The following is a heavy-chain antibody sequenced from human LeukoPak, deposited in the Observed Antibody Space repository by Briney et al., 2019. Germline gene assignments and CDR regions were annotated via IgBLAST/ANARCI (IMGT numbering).Heavy chain of an antibody. CDR3: ARGFYGDYEYSREIQYYYYMDV. J-gene: IGHJ6*03. CDR1: GYTFTSYA. CDR2: INTNTGNP. Sequence: ASVKVSCKASGYTFTSYAMNWVRQAPGQGLEWMGWINTNTGNPTYAQGFTGRFVFSLDTSVSTAYLQISSLKAEDTAVYYRARGFYGDYEYSREIQYYYYMDVWGKGTTVTVSS. V-gene: IGHV7-4-1*02. D-gene: IGHD4-17*01.